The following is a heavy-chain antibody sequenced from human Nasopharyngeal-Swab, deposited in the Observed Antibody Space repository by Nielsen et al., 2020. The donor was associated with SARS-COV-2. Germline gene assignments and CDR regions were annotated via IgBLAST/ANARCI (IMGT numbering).Heavy chain of an antibody. V-gene: IGHV1-24*01. D-gene: IGHD2-21*02. CDR2: FDPEDGET. CDR1: GYTLTELS. CDR3: ATAVVVTAISWFDP. J-gene: IGHJ5*02. Sequence: SVKVSCKVSGYTLTELSMHWVRQAPGKGLEWMGGFDPEDGETIYAQKFQGRVTMTEDTSTDTAYMELSSLRSEDTAVYYCATAVVVTAISWFDPWGQGTLVTVSS.